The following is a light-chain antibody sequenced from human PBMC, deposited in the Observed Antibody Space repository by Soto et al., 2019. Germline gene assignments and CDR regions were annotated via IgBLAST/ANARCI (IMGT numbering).Light chain of an antibody. CDR3: VTWDSSLRAGV. Sequence: QSVLTQPPSVSAAPGQKVTISCSGSSSNIGSNYVSWYQHLPGTAPKLLIYDNNYRPSGIPDRFSGSKSATSATLGITGLQTGDEANYCCVTWDSSLRAGVFGGETKLTVL. J-gene: IGLJ3*02. CDR1: SSNIGSNY. V-gene: IGLV1-51*01. CDR2: DNN.